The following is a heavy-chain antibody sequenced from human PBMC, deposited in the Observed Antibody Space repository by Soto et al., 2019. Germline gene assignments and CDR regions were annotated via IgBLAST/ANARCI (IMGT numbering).Heavy chain of an antibody. V-gene: IGHV3-23*01. J-gene: IGHJ4*02. CDR1: GFTFSSYA. D-gene: IGHD6-13*01. CDR2: ISGSGGST. CDR3: ANLGEAADDY. Sequence: PGGSLRLSCAASGFTFSSYAMSWVRQTPGKGLEWVSAISGSGGSTYYADSVKGRFTISRDNSKNTLYLRMNSLRAEDTAVYYCANLGEAADDYWGQGTLVTVSS.